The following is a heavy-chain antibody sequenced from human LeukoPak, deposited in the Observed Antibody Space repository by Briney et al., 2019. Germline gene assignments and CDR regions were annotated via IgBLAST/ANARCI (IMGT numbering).Heavy chain of an antibody. J-gene: IGHJ4*02. Sequence: PSETLSLTCTVSGGSISRYYRSWIRQPAGKGLEWIGRIYTSGSTNYNPSLKSRVTMSVDTSKNQFSLKLSSVTAADTAVYYCARAGEQWLWYFDYWGQGTLVTVSS. D-gene: IGHD6-19*01. V-gene: IGHV4-4*07. CDR2: IYTSGST. CDR3: ARAGEQWLWYFDY. CDR1: GGSISRYY.